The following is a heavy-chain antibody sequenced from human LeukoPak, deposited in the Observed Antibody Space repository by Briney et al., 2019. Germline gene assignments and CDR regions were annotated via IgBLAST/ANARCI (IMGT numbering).Heavy chain of an antibody. CDR1: GGTFSSYA. Sequence: PVASVKVSCKASGGTFSSYAISWVRQAPGKGLEWMGGIIPIFGTANYAQKFQGRVTITTDESTSTAYMELSSLRSEDTAVYYCALNYGGYPIEAYFDYWGQGTLVTVSS. V-gene: IGHV1-69*05. CDR3: ALNYGGYPIEAYFDY. D-gene: IGHD5-12*01. J-gene: IGHJ4*02. CDR2: IIPIFGTA.